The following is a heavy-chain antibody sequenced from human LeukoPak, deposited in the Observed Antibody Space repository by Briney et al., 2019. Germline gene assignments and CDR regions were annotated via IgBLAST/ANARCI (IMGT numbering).Heavy chain of an antibody. J-gene: IGHJ4*02. D-gene: IGHD3-22*01. V-gene: IGHV2-5*02. CDR3: AHRGGFDSSGHYFAY. Sequence: SAPTLSKTTHNLTPTCHFSRSSPSTSAEGVFWIRQPPGKTLEWLPLIYWDDDKRYSPSLKSRLTITKEASKNPVVLTVTDIDSANAATHYCAHRGGFDSSGHYFAYWGQGTLVTVSS. CDR1: RSSPSTSAEG. CDR2: IYWDDDK.